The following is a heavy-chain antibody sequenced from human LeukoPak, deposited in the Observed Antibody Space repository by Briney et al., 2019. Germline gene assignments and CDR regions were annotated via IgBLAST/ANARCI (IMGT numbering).Heavy chain of an antibody. CDR1: GFTISNNY. CDR2: IYSGGFT. D-gene: IGHD2-21*01. CDR3: ARDNYSYRLDL. V-gene: IGHV3-53*01. J-gene: IGHJ5*02. Sequence: PGGSLRLSCAASGFTISNNYIRWLRQAPGKGLEWVSHIYSGGFTQFAGSVKGRFTISRNNSKNTLYLHMNSLRAEDTAIYYCARDNYSYRLDLWGQGTLVTVSS.